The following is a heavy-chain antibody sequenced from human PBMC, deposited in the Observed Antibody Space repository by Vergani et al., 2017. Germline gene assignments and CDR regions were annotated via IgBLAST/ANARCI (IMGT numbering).Heavy chain of an antibody. J-gene: IGHJ3*02. V-gene: IGHV1-18*01. CDR2: ISAYNGDT. CDR1: GYTFTTYG. Sequence: QVQLVQSGAEVKKPGASVKVSCKASGYTFTTYGISWVRQAPGQGLEWMGWISAYNGDTHYAQNFQDRVTMTTDTSTTTAYMELRSLRSDDTAVYYCARDRAPTVTCALDIWGQGTMVTVSS. D-gene: IGHD4-17*01. CDR3: ARDRAPTVTCALDI.